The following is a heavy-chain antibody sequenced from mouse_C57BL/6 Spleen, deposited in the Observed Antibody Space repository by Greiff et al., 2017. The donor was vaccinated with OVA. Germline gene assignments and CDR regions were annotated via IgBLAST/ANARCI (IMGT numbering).Heavy chain of an antibody. CDR2: IDPSDSDT. V-gene: IGHV1-52*01. Sequence: QVQLQQPGAELVRPGSSVKLSCKASGYTFTSYWMHWVKQRPIQGLEWIGNIDPSDSDTHYNQKFKDKATLTVDKSSSTAYMQLSSLTSEDSAVYYCARSGYYDYWGKGTLVTVSA. J-gene: IGHJ3*01. CDR1: GYTFTSYW. CDR3: ARSGYYDY. D-gene: IGHD2-3*01.